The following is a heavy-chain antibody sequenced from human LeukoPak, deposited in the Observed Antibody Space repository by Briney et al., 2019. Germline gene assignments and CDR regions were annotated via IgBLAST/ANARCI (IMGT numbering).Heavy chain of an antibody. J-gene: IGHJ4*02. CDR1: GFSFSSYE. CDR2: ISSDGRVG. CDR3: ARDTLNGPFVISLDY. V-gene: IGHV3-48*03. D-gene: IGHD3-9*01. Sequence: GGSLRLSCAASGFSFSSYEMNWVRQAPGKGLEGVSHISSDGRVGRYVDSVRGRFTMSRDNAKNLLFLQMNGLRAEDTAVYYCARDTLNGPFVISLDYWGQGALVTVSS.